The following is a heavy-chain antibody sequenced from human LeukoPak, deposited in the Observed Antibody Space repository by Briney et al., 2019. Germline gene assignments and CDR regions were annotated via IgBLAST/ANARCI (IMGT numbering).Heavy chain of an antibody. CDR2: INHSGST. J-gene: IGHJ4*02. D-gene: IGHD2-2*02. Sequence: SETLSLTCAVYGGSFSGYYWSWIRQPPGKGLEWIGEINHSGSTNYNSSLKSRVTISVDTSKNQFSLKLSSVTAADTAVYYCAREYCSSTSCYTYFDYWGQGTLVTVSS. CDR1: GGSFSGYY. V-gene: IGHV4-34*01. CDR3: AREYCSSTSCYTYFDY.